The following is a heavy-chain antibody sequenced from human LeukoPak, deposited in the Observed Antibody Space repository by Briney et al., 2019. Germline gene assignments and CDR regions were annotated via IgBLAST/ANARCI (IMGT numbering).Heavy chain of an antibody. D-gene: IGHD6-13*01. CDR3: ARRYSSSQGRYFQH. CDR1: GGPFSGYY. J-gene: IGHJ1*01. CDR2: INHSGST. V-gene: IGHV4-34*01. Sequence: SETLSLTRAVYGGPFSGYYWSWIRQPPGKGLEWIGEINHSGSTNYNPSLKSRVTISVDTSKNQFSLKLSSVTAADTAVYYCARRYSSSQGRYFQHWGQGTLVTVSS.